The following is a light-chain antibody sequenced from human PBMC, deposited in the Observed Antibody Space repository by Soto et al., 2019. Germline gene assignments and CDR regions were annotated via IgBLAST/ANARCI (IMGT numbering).Light chain of an antibody. CDR2: GNN. V-gene: IGLV1-40*01. CDR1: SSNIGAGYN. Sequence: QAVVTQPPSVSGAPGQRVTISCTGSSSNIGAGYNVHWYQQLPGTAPKLLIYGNNNRPSGVPDRFSGSKSGTSASLVITGLQAEDEADYHCQSFDSSLSASVFGGGTKLTVL. CDR3: QSFDSSLSASV. J-gene: IGLJ2*01.